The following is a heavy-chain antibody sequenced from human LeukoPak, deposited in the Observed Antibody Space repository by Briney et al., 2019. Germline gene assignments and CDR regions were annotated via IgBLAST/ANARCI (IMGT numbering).Heavy chain of an antibody. D-gene: IGHD1-26*01. CDR1: GGSFSGYY. Sequence: SETLSLTCAVYGGSFSGYYWSWIRQPPGKGLEWIGEINHSGSINYNPSLKSRVTISVDTSKNQFSLKLSSVTAADTAVYYCARGRSGSYVDYWGQGTLVTVSS. V-gene: IGHV4-34*01. J-gene: IGHJ4*02. CDR2: INHSGSI. CDR3: ARGRSGSYVDY.